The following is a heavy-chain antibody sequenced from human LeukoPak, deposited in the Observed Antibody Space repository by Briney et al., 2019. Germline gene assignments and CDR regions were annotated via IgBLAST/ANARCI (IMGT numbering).Heavy chain of an antibody. V-gene: IGHV3-48*02. CDR3: ARGGSTYYDILTGYGDY. CDR2: ISSSSSTI. J-gene: IGHJ4*02. D-gene: IGHD3-9*01. Sequence: GGSLGLSCAASGFTFSSYSMNWVRQAPGKGLEWVSYISSSSSTIYYADSVKGRFTISRDNAKNSLYLQMNSLRDEDTAVYYCARGGSTYYDILTGYGDYWGQGTLVTVSS. CDR1: GFTFSSYS.